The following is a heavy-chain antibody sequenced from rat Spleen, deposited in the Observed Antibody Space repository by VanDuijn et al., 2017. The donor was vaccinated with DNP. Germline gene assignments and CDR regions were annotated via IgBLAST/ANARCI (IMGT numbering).Heavy chain of an antibody. V-gene: IGHV5-58*01. CDR1: GFTFSSYW. Sequence: EVQLVETGGGLVQPGRSLKLSCVASGFTFSSYWMFWVRQAPGKGLEWVASINTDGGSTYYPDSVKGRFTISRDNAENTVHLQMNSLRSEDTATYYCAKYSGDGSDYWGQGVMVTVSS. CDR2: INTDGGST. D-gene: IGHD1-1*01. J-gene: IGHJ2*01. CDR3: AKYSGDGSDY.